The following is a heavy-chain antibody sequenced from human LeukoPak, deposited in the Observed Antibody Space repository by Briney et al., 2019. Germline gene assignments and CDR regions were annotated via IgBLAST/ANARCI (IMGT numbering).Heavy chain of an antibody. CDR1: GFIFSDYG. J-gene: IGHJ4*02. D-gene: IGHD3-10*02. V-gene: IGHV3-30*02. CDR2: IRFDGSNS. Sequence: GGSLRLSCAASGFIFSDYGMHWVREAPGKGLEWVVSIRFDGSNSYHADSVKGRFTISRDNSKNTLYLQMNSLRPEDTALYYCANEWYVGPPPDYWGQGTQVTVSS. CDR3: ANEWYVGPPPDY.